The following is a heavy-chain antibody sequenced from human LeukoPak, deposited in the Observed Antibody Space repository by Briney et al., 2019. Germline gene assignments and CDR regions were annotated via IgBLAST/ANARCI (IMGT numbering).Heavy chain of an antibody. Sequence: GGSLRLSCAASGFTFSSYSMNWVRQAPGKGLEWVSYISSSSSTIYYADSVKGRFTISRDNAKNSLYLQMNSLRAEDTAVYYCARECFWSGYLPNWFDPWGQGTLVTVSS. D-gene: IGHD3-3*01. CDR1: GFTFSSYS. CDR3: ARECFWSGYLPNWFDP. J-gene: IGHJ5*02. V-gene: IGHV3-48*01. CDR2: ISSSSSTI.